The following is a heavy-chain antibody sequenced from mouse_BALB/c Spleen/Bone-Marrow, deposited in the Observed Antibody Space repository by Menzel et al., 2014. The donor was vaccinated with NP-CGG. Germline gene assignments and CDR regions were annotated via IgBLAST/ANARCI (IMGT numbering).Heavy chain of an antibody. J-gene: IGHJ4*01. CDR2: INSNGGTT. CDR1: GFTFSSYY. Sequence: DVMLVESGGGLVKLGGSLKLSCAASGFTFSSYYMSWVRQTPEKRLELVAAINSNGGTTYYPDTVKGRFTISRDNAKNTLYLQMSSLKSEDTALYYCARQSRYEDYYAMGYWGQGTSVTVSS. CDR3: ARQSRYEDYYAMGY. D-gene: IGHD2-14*01. V-gene: IGHV5-6-2*01.